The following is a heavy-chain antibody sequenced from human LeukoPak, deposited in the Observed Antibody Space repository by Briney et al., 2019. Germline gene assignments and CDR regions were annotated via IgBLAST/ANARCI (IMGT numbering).Heavy chain of an antibody. V-gene: IGHV1-2*02. CDR2: ININSGVT. J-gene: IGHJ4*02. CDR3: ARESYDILTGTKFYFDY. D-gene: IGHD3-9*01. Sequence: ASVKVSCKASGYTFTGFYMHWVRQAPGQGLEWMGWININSGVTDYTQKFQGRVTMTRDTSISTAYMELSRLRSDDTAVYYCARESYDILTGTKFYFDYWGQGTLVTVSS. CDR1: GYTFTGFY.